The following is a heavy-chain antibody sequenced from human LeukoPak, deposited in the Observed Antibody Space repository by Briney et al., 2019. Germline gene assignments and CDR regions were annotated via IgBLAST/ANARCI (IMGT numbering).Heavy chain of an antibody. V-gene: IGHV4-39*01. Sequence: SETLSLTCTVSGGSISSGDYYWSWIRQPPGKGLEWIGGIYYSGSTYYNPSLKSRVTISVDTSKNQFSLKLSSVTAADTAVYYCARLGVTYYYDSSGGAFDYWGQGTLVTVSS. CDR1: GGSISSGDYY. J-gene: IGHJ4*02. CDR2: IYYSGST. CDR3: ARLGVTYYYDSSGGAFDY. D-gene: IGHD3-22*01.